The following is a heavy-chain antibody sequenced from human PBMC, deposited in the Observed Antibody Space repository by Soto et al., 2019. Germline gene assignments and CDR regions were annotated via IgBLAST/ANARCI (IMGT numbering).Heavy chain of an antibody. CDR2: IYYSGST. Sequence: SETLSLTCTVSGGSISSSSYYWGWIRQPPGKGLEWIGCIYYSGSTYYNPSLKSRVTISVDTSKNQFSLKLSSVTAADTAVYYCARLSSDLEWLSGYGMDVWGQGTTVTVSS. CDR3: ARLSSDLEWLSGYGMDV. CDR1: GGSISSSSYY. D-gene: IGHD3-3*01. J-gene: IGHJ6*02. V-gene: IGHV4-39*01.